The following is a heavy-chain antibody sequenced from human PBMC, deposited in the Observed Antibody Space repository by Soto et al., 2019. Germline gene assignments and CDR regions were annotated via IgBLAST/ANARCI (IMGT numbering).Heavy chain of an antibody. CDR2: ISAYNGNT. CDR3: ARFDSGYVEEKNDAFDI. CDR1: GYTFTSYG. J-gene: IGHJ3*02. D-gene: IGHD5-12*01. Sequence: ASVKVSCKASGYTFTSYGISWARHAPGQGLEWMGWISAYNGNTNYAQKLQGRVTMTTDTSTSTAYMELRSLRSDDTAVYYCARFDSGYVEEKNDAFDIWGQGTMVTVSS. V-gene: IGHV1-18*01.